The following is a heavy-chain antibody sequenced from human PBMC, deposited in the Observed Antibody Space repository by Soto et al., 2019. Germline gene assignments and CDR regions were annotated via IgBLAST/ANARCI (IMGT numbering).Heavy chain of an antibody. Sequence: SETLSLTCTVSGGSISSGGYYWSWIRQHPGKGLEWIGYIYYSGSTYYNPSLKSRVTISVDTSKNQFSLKLSSVTAADTAGYYCARHGRPSIFQSGYYMDVWGKGTTVTVSS. V-gene: IGHV4-31*03. J-gene: IGHJ6*03. CDR2: IYYSGST. CDR1: GGSISSGGYY. D-gene: IGHD3-3*01. CDR3: ARHGRPSIFQSGYYMDV.